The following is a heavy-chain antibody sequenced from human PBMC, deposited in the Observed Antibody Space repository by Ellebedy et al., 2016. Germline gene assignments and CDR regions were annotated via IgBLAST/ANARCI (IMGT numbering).Heavy chain of an antibody. V-gene: IGHV3-33*01. J-gene: IGHJ6*03. D-gene: IGHD2-2*01. Sequence: GGSLRLXXAASGFTFSSYGMHWVRQAPGKGLEWVAVIWYDGSNKYYADSVKGRFTISRDNSKNTLYLQMNSLRAEDTAVYYCARGGDIVVVPAPGRYYMDVWGKGTTVTVSS. CDR2: IWYDGSNK. CDR3: ARGGDIVVVPAPGRYYMDV. CDR1: GFTFSSYG.